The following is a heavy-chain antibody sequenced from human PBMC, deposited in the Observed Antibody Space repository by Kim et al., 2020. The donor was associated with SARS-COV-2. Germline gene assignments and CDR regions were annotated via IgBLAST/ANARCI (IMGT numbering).Heavy chain of an antibody. J-gene: IGHJ4*02. CDR1: GYTFTSYY. V-gene: IGHV1-46*01. Sequence: ASVKVSCKASGYTFTSYYMHWVRQDPGKGLEWMGIINPIGGSTSYAQKFKGRVTMTRDTSTSTVYMELSSLRSEDTAVYYCARWDQNYYGSGSYYNGNYWGQGTLVTVSS. CDR2: INPIGGST. CDR3: ARWDQNYYGSGSYYNGNY. D-gene: IGHD3-10*01.